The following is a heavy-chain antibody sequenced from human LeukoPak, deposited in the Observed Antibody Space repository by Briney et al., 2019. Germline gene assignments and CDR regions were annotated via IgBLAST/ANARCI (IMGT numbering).Heavy chain of an antibody. CDR1: GYTFTGYY. J-gene: IGHJ6*02. D-gene: IGHD6-19*01. V-gene: IGHV1-2*06. Sequence: VASVTVSCKASGYTFTGYYMHWVRQAPGQGLEWMGRINPNSGGTNYAQKFQGRVTMTRNTSISTAYMELSSLRSEDTAVYYCARRFYEQWLASYYYYGMDVWGQGTTVTVSS. CDR2: INPNSGGT. CDR3: ARRFYEQWLASYYYYGMDV.